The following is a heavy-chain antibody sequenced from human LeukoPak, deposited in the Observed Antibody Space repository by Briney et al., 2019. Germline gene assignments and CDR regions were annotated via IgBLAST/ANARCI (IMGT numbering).Heavy chain of an antibody. CDR2: INHSGST. D-gene: IGHD5-18*01. CDR3: ARAGGYSYGLVYYYGMDV. J-gene: IGHJ6*02. CDR1: GGSFSGYY. Sequence: SETLSLTCAVYGGSFSGYYWSWIRQPPGKGLEWIGEINHSGSTNYSPSLKSRVTISVDTSKNQFSLKLSSVTAADTAVYYCARAGGYSYGLVYYYGMDVWGQGTTVTVSS. V-gene: IGHV4-34*01.